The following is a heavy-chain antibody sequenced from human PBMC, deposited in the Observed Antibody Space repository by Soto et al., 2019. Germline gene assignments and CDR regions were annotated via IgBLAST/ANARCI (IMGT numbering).Heavy chain of an antibody. D-gene: IGHD2-15*01. CDR1: GYTFTSYY. CDR2: INPSGGST. J-gene: IGHJ4*02. Sequence: GASVKVSCKASGYTFTSYYMHWVRQAPGQGLEWMGIINPSGGSTSYAQKFQGRVTMTRDTSTSTAYMELSSLRSEDTAVYYCARDYCSGGSCYSGFIYWGQGTLVTVSS. V-gene: IGHV1-46*03. CDR3: ARDYCSGGSCYSGFIY.